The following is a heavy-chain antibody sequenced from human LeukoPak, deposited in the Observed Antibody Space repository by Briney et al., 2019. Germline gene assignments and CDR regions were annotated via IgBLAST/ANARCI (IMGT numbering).Heavy chain of an antibody. CDR2: IKQDGTEK. J-gene: IGHJ4*02. CDR1: GFIFSQYW. CDR3: ATSWDY. Sequence: GGSLRLPCAASGFIFSQYWMSWVRQAPGKGLEGVANIKQDGTEKYYLDSVKGAFTISRDNAKNSLYLHMESLRAEDTAVYYCATSWDYWGQGTLVTVSS. V-gene: IGHV3-7*01.